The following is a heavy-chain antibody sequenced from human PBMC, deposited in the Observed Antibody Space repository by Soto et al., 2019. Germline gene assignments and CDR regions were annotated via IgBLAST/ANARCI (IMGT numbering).Heavy chain of an antibody. CDR3: ATLLPGIAVAGTNY. CDR2: IIPILGIA. V-gene: IGHV1-69*02. CDR1: GGTFSSYT. J-gene: IGHJ4*02. D-gene: IGHD6-19*01. Sequence: GASVKVSCKASGGTFSSYTISWVRQAPGQGLEWMGRIIPILGIANYAQKFQGRVTITADKSTSTAYMELSSLRSEDTAVYYCATLLPGIAVAGTNYWGQGTLVTVSS.